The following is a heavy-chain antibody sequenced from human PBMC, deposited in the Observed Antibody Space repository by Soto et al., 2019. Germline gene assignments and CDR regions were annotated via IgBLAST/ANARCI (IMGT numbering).Heavy chain of an antibody. J-gene: IGHJ5*02. Sequence: AGGSPRLSFAASGFTFSSYCLHWVRQAPGKGLELVEVISYDASNKYYEDSVKGRLTIYRDNSKNKLYLQMNSLRAEDTAVYYCAREGVVVVPAAPNWFDPWGQGTLVTVSS. CDR2: ISYDASNK. V-gene: IGHV3-30*03. CDR3: AREGVVVVPAAPNWFDP. D-gene: IGHD2-2*01. CDR1: GFTFSSYC.